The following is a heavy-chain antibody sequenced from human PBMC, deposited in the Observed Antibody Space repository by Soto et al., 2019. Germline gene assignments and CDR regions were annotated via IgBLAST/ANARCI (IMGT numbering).Heavy chain of an antibody. D-gene: IGHD3-3*01. CDR3: ARHGSYYDFWSGYYFAGGMDV. CDR1: GGSFSGYY. Sequence: QVQLQQWGAGLLKPSETLSLTCAVYGGSFSGYYWSWIRQPPGKGLEWIGEINHSGSTNYNPSLKSRVTISVDTSKNQFSLKLSSVTAADTAVYYSARHGSYYDFWSGYYFAGGMDVWGQGTTVTVSS. V-gene: IGHV4-34*01. CDR2: INHSGST. J-gene: IGHJ6*02.